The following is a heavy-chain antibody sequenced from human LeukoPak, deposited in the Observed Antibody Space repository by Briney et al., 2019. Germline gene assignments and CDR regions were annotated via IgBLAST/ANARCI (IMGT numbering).Heavy chain of an antibody. CDR1: GGSFSDYY. D-gene: IGHD2-2*01. J-gene: IGHJ5*02. V-gene: IGHV4-34*01. CDR2: INHSGST. Sequence: SETLSLTCAVYGGSFSDYYWTWIRQPPGKGLEWIGEINHSGSTNYNPSLKSRVTISVDRSKNQFSLKLSSVTAADTAVYYCARAGQYCSSTSCYAQWFDPWGQGTLVTVSS. CDR3: ARAGQYCSSTSCYAQWFDP.